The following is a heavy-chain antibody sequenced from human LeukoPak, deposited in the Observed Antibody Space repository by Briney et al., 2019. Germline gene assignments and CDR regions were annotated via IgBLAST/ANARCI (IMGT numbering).Heavy chain of an antibody. CDR2: ITYDGSDK. CDR3: ARDSGFLPYNWFDT. Sequence: QSGGSLRLSCAPSGFSFSTFAIDWVRQAPRKGLEWVAVITYDGSDKYYADSVKGRFSISRDNSKNTLYLQMNSLRAEDTAVYYCARDSGFLPYNWFDTWGQGTLVTVSS. V-gene: IGHV3-30-3*01. J-gene: IGHJ5*02. D-gene: IGHD2-15*01. CDR1: GFSFSTFA.